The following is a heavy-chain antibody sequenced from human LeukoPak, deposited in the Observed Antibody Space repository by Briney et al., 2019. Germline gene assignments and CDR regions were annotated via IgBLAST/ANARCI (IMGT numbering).Heavy chain of an antibody. V-gene: IGHV3-7*01. D-gene: IGHD6-25*01. CDR3: ASDRGSGWFDP. Sequence: GGSLRLSRAASGFSFSTYCMTWVRRAPGKGLEWVAGINQDGSEKYYVDSVKGRFTISRDNGKNSLYLQMNSLRVEDRAVYYCASDRGSGWFDPWGQGTLVTVSS. CDR2: INQDGSEK. CDR1: GFSFSTYC. J-gene: IGHJ5*02.